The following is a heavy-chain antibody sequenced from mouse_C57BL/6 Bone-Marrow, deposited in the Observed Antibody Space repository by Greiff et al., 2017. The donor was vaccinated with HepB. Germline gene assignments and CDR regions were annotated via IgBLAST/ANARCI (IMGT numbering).Heavy chain of an antibody. CDR1: GYSITSGYY. J-gene: IGHJ2*01. V-gene: IGHV3-6*01. CDR3: ARCACYFDY. CDR2: ISYDGSN. Sequence: EVQLQQSGPGLVKPSQSLSLTCSVTGYSITSGYYWNWIRQFPGNKLEWMGYISYDGSNNYNPSLKNRISITRDTSKNQFFLKLNSVTTEDTATYYCARCACYFDYWGQGTTLTVSS.